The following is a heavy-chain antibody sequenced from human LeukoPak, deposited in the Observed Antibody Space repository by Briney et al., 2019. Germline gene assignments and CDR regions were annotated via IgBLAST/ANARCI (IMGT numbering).Heavy chain of an antibody. CDR3: ARETLGELSFDEYFDY. D-gene: IGHD3-16*02. V-gene: IGHV1-18*01. CDR1: NYTFTNYG. Sequence: GASVKVSCKSFNYTFTNYGIRWVRQAPGQGLEWMGWISGYNGDTKFAQKFQERVTMTTDTSTSTVYMELRSLRSEDTAIYYCARETLGELSFDEYFDYWGQGTLVTVSS. J-gene: IGHJ1*01. CDR2: ISGYNGDT.